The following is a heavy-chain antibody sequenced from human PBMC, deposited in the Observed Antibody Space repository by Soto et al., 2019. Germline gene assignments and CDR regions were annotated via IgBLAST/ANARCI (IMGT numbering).Heavy chain of an antibody. CDR3: ARDFPGSAFDP. D-gene: IGHD6-25*01. Sequence: PSETLSLTCTVSGGSISSGGYYWSWIRQHPGKGLEWIGYIYYSGSTYYNPSLKSRVTISVDTSKNQFSLKLSSVTAADTAVYYCARDFPGSAFDPWGQGTLVTVSS. J-gene: IGHJ5*02. CDR1: GGSISSGGYY. V-gene: IGHV4-31*03. CDR2: IYYSGST.